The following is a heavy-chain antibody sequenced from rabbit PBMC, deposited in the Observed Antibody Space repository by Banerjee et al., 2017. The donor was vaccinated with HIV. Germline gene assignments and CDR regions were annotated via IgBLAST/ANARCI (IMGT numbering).Heavy chain of an antibody. CDR3: ARDASSSGYYGGMDL. CDR2: IYTGDGST. D-gene: IGHD1-1*01. Sequence: QEQLVESGGGLVQPEGSLTLTCTASGFSFSSYWMCWVRQAPGKGLEWIGCIYTGDGSTYYASWVNGRFTLSRENNQNTVSLQMTSLTAADTATYFCARDASSSGYYGGMDLWGPGTLVTVS. V-gene: IGHV1S47*01. CDR1: GFSFSSYW. J-gene: IGHJ6*01.